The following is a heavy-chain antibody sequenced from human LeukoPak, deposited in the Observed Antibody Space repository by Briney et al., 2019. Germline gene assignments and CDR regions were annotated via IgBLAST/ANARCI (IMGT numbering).Heavy chain of an antibody. CDR3: ARVSGKARRDGTPDIVVVPAAMRGDYYYGMDV. J-gene: IGHJ6*04. CDR1: GFTFSSYS. Sequence: GGSLRLSCAASGFTFSSYSMNWVRQAPGKGLEWVSSISSSSSYIYYADSVKGRLTISRDNAKNSLYLQMNSLRAEDTAVYYCARVSGKARRDGTPDIVVVPAAMRGDYYYGMDVWGKGTTVTVSS. V-gene: IGHV3-21*01. CDR2: ISSSSSYI. D-gene: IGHD2-2*01.